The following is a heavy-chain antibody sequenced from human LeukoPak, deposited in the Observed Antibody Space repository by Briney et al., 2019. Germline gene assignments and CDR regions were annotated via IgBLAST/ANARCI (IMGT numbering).Heavy chain of an antibody. V-gene: IGHV3-53*01. J-gene: IGHJ4*02. CDR3: ARLRGGYCVDF. CDR1: GFTVSSNY. Sequence: GGSLRLSCAASGFTVSSNYMSWVRQAPGKGLEWVSVIYSGGSTYYADSVKGRFTISRDNAKNSLYLQLNSLRAEDTAVYYCARLRGGYCVDFWGQGTLVTVSS. CDR2: IYSGGST. D-gene: IGHD2-21*01.